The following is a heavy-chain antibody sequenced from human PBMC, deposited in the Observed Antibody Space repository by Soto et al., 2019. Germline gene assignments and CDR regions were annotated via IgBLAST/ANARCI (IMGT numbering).Heavy chain of an antibody. V-gene: IGHV3-23*01. CDR3: AKDVGAFTMVRGGIITPYYFDF. D-gene: IGHD3-10*01. CDR1: GFTFSNCA. CDR2: ISGSGGST. J-gene: IGHJ4*02. Sequence: GGSLRLSCAASGFTFSNCAMSWVRQAPGKGLEWVSVISGSGGSTYYADSVKGRFTISRDNSKNTLYLQMNSLRAEDTAVYYCAKDVGAFTMVRGGIITPYYFDFWGQGTLVTVSS.